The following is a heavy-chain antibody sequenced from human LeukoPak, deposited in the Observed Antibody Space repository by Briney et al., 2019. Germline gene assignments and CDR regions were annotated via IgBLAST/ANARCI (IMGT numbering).Heavy chain of an antibody. CDR1: GFAFSSYA. CDR3: AKDDGWVQYAN. CDR2: ISGSGGST. Sequence: GGSLRLSCAASGFAFSSYAMSWVRQAPGKGLEWVSAISGSGGSTYYADSVKGRFTISRDKSKNTLDLQMNSLRAEDTAVYYCAKDDGWVQYANWGQGTLVTVSS. J-gene: IGHJ4*02. V-gene: IGHV3-23*01. D-gene: IGHD5-24*01.